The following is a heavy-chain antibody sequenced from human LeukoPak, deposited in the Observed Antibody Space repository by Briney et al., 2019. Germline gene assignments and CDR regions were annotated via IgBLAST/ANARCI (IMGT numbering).Heavy chain of an antibody. CDR1: GFTFSSYW. D-gene: IGHD6-13*01. CDR3: TRPGN. V-gene: IGHV3-73*01. CDR2: IRSKANSYAT. Sequence: GGSLRLSCAASGFTFSSYWMSWVRQASGKGLERVGRIRSKANSYATAYAASVKGRFTISRDDSKNTAYLQMNSLKTEDTAVYYCTRPGNWGQGTLVTVSS. J-gene: IGHJ4*02.